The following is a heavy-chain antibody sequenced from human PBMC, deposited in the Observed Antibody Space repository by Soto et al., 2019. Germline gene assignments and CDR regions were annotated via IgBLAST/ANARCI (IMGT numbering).Heavy chain of an antibody. Sequence: ASVKVSCKASGYTFTSYAMHWVRQAPGQRLKWMGWINAGNGNTKYSQKFQGRVTITRDTSASTAYMELSSLRSEDTAVYYCARDEYSSSSAPMMDVWGQGTTVTVSS. V-gene: IGHV1-3*01. CDR2: INAGNGNT. D-gene: IGHD6-6*01. CDR3: ARDEYSSSSAPMMDV. J-gene: IGHJ6*02. CDR1: GYTFTSYA.